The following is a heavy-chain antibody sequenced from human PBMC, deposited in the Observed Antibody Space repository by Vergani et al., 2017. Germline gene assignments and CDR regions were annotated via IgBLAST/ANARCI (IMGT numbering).Heavy chain of an antibody. J-gene: IGHJ6*03. CDR2: ISNSGNTI. V-gene: IGHV3-11*01. CDR1: GFSFSDHY. CDR3: ARDQWYSSGWYPYYYMDV. Sequence: QVQLVESGGGLVKPGGSLRLSCAASGFSFSDHYMTWIRQAPGKWLEWVSYISNSGNTIEYADSVKGRFSISRDNAKSSLFLQMDSLRAEDTAVYYCARDQWYSSGWYPYYYMDVWGKGTTVTVSS. D-gene: IGHD6-19*01.